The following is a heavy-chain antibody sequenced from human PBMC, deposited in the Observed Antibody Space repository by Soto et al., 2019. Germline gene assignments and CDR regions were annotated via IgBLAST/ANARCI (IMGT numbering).Heavy chain of an antibody. V-gene: IGHV1-69*13. CDR2: IIPIFGTA. Sequence: ASVKVSCKASGGTFSSYAISWVRQAPGQGLEWMGGIIPIFGTANYAQKFQGRVTITADESTSTAYMELSSLRSEDTAVYYCARARDGAAAGIGYWGQGTLVTVSS. CDR3: ARARDGAAAGIGY. J-gene: IGHJ4*02. CDR1: GGTFSSYA. D-gene: IGHD6-13*01.